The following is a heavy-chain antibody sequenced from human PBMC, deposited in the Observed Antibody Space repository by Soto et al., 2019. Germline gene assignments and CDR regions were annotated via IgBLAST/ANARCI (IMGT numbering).Heavy chain of an antibody. CDR2: ISYDGSNK. J-gene: IGHJ4*02. D-gene: IGHD5-18*01. CDR1: GFTFNSRG. Sequence: GGSLRLSCALAGFTFNSRGMHWVRQAPGKGLEWVAVISYDGSNKYYADSVKGRFTISRDNSKNTLYLQMNSLRAEDTAVYYCAKSLWLWWFDYWGQGT. V-gene: IGHV3-30*18. CDR3: AKSLWLWWFDY.